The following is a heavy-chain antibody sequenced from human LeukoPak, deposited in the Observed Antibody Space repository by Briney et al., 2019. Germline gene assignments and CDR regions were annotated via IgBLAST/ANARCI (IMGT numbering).Heavy chain of an antibody. D-gene: IGHD2-15*01. CDR2: IYHSGST. V-gene: IGHV4-30-2*01. Sequence: SETLSLTCAVSGGSISSGGYSWSWIRQPPGKGLEWIGYIYHSGSTYYNPSLESRVTISVDRSKNQFSLKLSSVTAADTAVYYCARYCSGGSCYLGSFDYWGQGTLVTVSS. CDR1: GGSISSGGYS. J-gene: IGHJ4*02. CDR3: ARYCSGGSCYLGSFDY.